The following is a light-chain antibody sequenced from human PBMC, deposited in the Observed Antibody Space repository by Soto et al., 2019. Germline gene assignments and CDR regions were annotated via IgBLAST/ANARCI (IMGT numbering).Light chain of an antibody. CDR3: SSYAGSYSVV. CDR1: SSDVGSYDH. Sequence: QSALTQPRSVSGSPGQAVTISCTGTSSDVGSYDHVSWYQQHPGKAPKVIMYEVNQRSSRVPDRFSGSKSGNTASLTISGLQVEDAADYYCSSYAGSYSVVFGGGTKVTVL. V-gene: IGLV2-11*01. CDR2: EVN. J-gene: IGLJ2*01.